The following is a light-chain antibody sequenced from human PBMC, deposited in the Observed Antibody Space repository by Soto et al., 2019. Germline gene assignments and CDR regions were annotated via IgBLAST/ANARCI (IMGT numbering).Light chain of an antibody. V-gene: IGLV6-57*02. J-gene: IGLJ1*01. Sequence: NFMLPQPHSVSESPGKTVSISCTGSSGYIASNYVQCYQQRPGSAHSAVIYEHNQRPSGVPARFSGSIDSSSNAASLTISRLKTEDEAHDYCQSYDSSNHIYVFGAGTKVTVL. CDR1: SGYIASNY. CDR2: EHN. CDR3: QSYDSSNHIYV.